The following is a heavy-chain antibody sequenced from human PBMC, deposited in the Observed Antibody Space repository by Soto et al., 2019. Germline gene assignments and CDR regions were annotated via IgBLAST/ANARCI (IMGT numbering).Heavy chain of an antibody. D-gene: IGHD6-13*01. CDR1: GFTFTSSA. Sequence: SVKVSCTASGFTFTSSAVQWVRQARGQRLEWIGWIVVGSGNTNYAQKFQERVTITRDMSTSTAYMELSSLRSEDTAVYYCAAEEGDSSSWYVHYYYGMDVWGQGTTVTVSS. CDR3: AAEEGDSSSWYVHYYYGMDV. V-gene: IGHV1-58*01. J-gene: IGHJ6*02. CDR2: IVVGSGNT.